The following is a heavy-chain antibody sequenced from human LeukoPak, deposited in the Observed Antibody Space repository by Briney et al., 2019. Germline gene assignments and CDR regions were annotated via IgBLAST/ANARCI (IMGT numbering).Heavy chain of an antibody. V-gene: IGHV1-2*02. CDR2: INPNSGGT. J-gene: IGHJ5*02. Sequence: VASVKVSCKASGFTFTAYYMHWVRQAPGQGLEWMGWINPNSGGTNYAQKFQGRVTMTRDTSISTAYMELSRLRSDDTAVYYCARDLGQYYDTSDNWFDPWGQGTLVTVSS. CDR1: GFTFTAYY. D-gene: IGHD3-22*01. CDR3: ARDLGQYYDTSDNWFDP.